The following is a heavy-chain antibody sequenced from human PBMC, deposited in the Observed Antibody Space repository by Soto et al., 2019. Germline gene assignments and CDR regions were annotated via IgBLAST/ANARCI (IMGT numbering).Heavy chain of an antibody. Sequence: PSETLSLTCTVSGGSVSSGSYYWSWIRQPPGKGLEWIGYIYYSGSTNYNPSLKSRVTISVDTSKNQFSLKLSSVTAADTAVYYCARVLNVRMIVFDYWGQGTLVTVSS. D-gene: IGHD3-22*01. CDR2: IYYSGST. J-gene: IGHJ4*02. V-gene: IGHV4-61*01. CDR3: ARVLNVRMIVFDY. CDR1: GGSVSSGSYY.